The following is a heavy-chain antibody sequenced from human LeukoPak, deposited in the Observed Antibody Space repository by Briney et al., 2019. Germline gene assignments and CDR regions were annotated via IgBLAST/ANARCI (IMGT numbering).Heavy chain of an antibody. Sequence: PSETLSLTCTVSGGSISSYYWSWIRQPPGKGLEWIGYIYYSGSTNHNPSLKSRVTISVDTSKNQFSLKLSSVTAADTAVYYCARRASSWYFDYWGQGTLVTVSS. V-gene: IGHV4-59*01. CDR2: IYYSGST. CDR3: ARRASSWYFDY. D-gene: IGHD6-13*01. J-gene: IGHJ4*02. CDR1: GGSISSYY.